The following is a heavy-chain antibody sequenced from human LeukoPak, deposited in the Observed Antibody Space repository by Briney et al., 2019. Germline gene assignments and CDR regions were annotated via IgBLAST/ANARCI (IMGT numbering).Heavy chain of an antibody. V-gene: IGHV3-30*02. CDR2: IRYDGSNK. Sequence: PGGSLRLSCAASGFTFSSYGMHWVRQAPGKGLEWVAFIRYDGSNKYYADPVKGRFTISRDNSKNTLYLQMNSLRAEDTAVYYCAKDQDQYCSGGSCYTFDYWGQGTLVTVSS. D-gene: IGHD2-15*01. CDR1: GFTFSSYG. CDR3: AKDQDQYCSGGSCYTFDY. J-gene: IGHJ4*02.